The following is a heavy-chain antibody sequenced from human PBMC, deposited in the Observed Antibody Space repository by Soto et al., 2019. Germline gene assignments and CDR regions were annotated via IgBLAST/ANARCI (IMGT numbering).Heavy chain of an antibody. Sequence: GGSLRLSCAASGFTVSSNYMSWVRQAPGKGLEWVSVIYSGGSTYYADSVKGRFTISRHNSKNTLYLQMNSLRAEDTAVYYCASDYCGGDCYHYYYYGMDVWGQGTTVTVS. CDR3: ASDYCGGDCYHYYYYGMDV. CDR1: GFTVSSNY. V-gene: IGHV3-53*04. J-gene: IGHJ6*02. CDR2: IYSGGST. D-gene: IGHD2-21*02.